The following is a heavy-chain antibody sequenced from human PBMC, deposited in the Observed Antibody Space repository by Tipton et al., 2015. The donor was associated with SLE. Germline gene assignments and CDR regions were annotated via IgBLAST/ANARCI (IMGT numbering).Heavy chain of an antibody. J-gene: IGHJ3*01. CDR2: MYSGGHS. Sequence: GLVKPSETLSLTCTVSGGSISNYYWSWIRQSPGKGLEWLGYMYSGGHSNYNPSLESRVTISIDTSKNQFSLKLTSVTAADTALYYCAGVPTQRDGVMFDVWGHGIMVTVSS. V-gene: IGHV4-59*01. CDR3: AGVPTQRDGVMFDV. CDR1: GGSISNYY. D-gene: IGHD5-24*01.